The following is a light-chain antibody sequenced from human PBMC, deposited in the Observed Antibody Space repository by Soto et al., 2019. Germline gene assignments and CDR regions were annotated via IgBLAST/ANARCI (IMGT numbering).Light chain of an antibody. J-gene: IGKJ2*01. V-gene: IGKV3-20*01. CDR2: GAS. CDR3: QHFGSSPFA. CDR1: QSINSNY. Sequence: EIVLTQSPGTLSLSPGERATLSCRASQSINSNYLAWYQQKPGQAPRLLMFGASSRATGIPDMFSGSGSGTDFTLTISRLEPEDFAVYSCQHFGSSPFAFGQGTKLVIK.